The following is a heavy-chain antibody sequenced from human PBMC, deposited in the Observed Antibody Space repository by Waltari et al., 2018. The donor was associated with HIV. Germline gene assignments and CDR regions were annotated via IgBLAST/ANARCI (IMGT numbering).Heavy chain of an antibody. CDR1: GGSISSYY. CDR3: ARGLRLGELSLYKYAFDI. V-gene: IGHV4-4*07. D-gene: IGHD3-16*02. Sequence: QVQLEESGPGLVKPSETLSLTCTVPGGSISSYYWRWIRLPAGKGLEWIGRIYTSGSTNYNPSLKSRVTLSVDTSMNQFSLKLSSVTAADTAVYYCARGLRLGELSLYKYAFDIWGQGTMVTVSS. CDR2: IYTSGST. J-gene: IGHJ3*02.